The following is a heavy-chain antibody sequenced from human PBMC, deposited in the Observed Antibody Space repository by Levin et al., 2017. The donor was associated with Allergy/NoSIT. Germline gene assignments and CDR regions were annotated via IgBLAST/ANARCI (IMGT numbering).Heavy chain of an antibody. CDR2: INSDGSST. V-gene: IGHV3-74*01. CDR3: AKGGGKVFDY. J-gene: IGHJ4*02. D-gene: IGHD3-16*01. CDR1: GFTFSSYW. Sequence: RPGGSLRLSCAASGFTFSSYWMHWVRQGPGKGLVWVSRINSDGSSTSYADSVKGRVTISRDNAKNTLYLQMNSLRAEDTAVYYCAKGGGKVFDYWGQGTLVTVSS.